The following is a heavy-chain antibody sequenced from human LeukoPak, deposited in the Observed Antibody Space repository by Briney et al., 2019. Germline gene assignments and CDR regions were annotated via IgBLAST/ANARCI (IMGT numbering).Heavy chain of an antibody. CDR3: ARSIVGPSGAFDI. Sequence: KSSETLSLTCTVSGGSISSGGYYWSWIRQPPGKGLEWIGYIYHSGSTYYNPSLKSRVTISVDRSKNQFSLKLSSVTAADTAVYYCARSIVGPSGAFDIWGQGTMVTVSP. CDR1: GGSISSGGYY. CDR2: IYHSGST. V-gene: IGHV4-30-2*01. J-gene: IGHJ3*02. D-gene: IGHD1-26*01.